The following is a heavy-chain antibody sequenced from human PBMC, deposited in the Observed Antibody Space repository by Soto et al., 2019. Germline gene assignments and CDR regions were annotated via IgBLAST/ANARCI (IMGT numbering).Heavy chain of an antibody. J-gene: IGHJ6*02. D-gene: IGHD3-3*01. CDR1: GVTFSSYS. Sequence: WGSLRLSCAASGVTFSSYSMNWVRRAPGKGLEWGASISSRGSTIYYAPSLKGRVTISGDKAKNSLSLQMNSLRAEDTAVYHCARESLTVVGVVIIPPYCIGVWGQGTTGTVSS. V-gene: IGHV3-21*01. CDR2: ISSRGSTI. CDR3: ARESLTVVGVVIIPPYCIGV.